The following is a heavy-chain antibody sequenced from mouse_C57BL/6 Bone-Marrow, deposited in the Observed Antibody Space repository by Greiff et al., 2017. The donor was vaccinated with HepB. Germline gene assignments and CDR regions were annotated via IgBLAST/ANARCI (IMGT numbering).Heavy chain of an antibody. CDR3: ARTTVVATDYYAMDY. CDR2: IYPGSGNT. Sequence: VQRVESGAELVRPGASVKLSCKASGYTFTDYYINWVKQRPGQGLEWIARIYPGSGNTYYNEKFKGKATLTAEKSSSTAYMQLSSLTSEDSAVYFCARTTVVATDYYAMDYWGQGTSVTVSS. D-gene: IGHD1-1*01. CDR1: GYTFTDYY. J-gene: IGHJ4*01. V-gene: IGHV1-76*01.